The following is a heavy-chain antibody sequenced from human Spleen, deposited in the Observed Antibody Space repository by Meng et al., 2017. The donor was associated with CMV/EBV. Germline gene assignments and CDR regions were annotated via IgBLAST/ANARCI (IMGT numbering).Heavy chain of an antibody. CDR1: GYKFTDYS. CDR2: ISPGSGGT. D-gene: IGHD3-10*01. V-gene: IGHV1-2*02. J-gene: IGHJ6*02. CDR3: ARRDMWFGDYLDV. Sequence: ASVKVSCKASGYKFTDYSVHWVRQAPGQGLEWMGWISPGSGGTNYAQNFQGRVTMTRDTSITTAYMELSRLTSDDTAIYYCARRDMWFGDYLDVWGQGTTVTVSS.